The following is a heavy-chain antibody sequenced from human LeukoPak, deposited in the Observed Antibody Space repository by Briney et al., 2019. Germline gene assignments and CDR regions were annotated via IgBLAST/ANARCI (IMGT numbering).Heavy chain of an antibody. D-gene: IGHD6-13*01. CDR2: ISSSSSYI. J-gene: IGHJ4*02. CDR3: ARGGSSSFAFDY. Sequence: GGSLRLSCAASGFTFSSYSMNWVRQAPGKGLEWVSSISSSSSYIYYADSVKGRFTISRDNAKNSLYLQMNSLRAEDTAVYYCARGGSSSFAFDYWGQGTLVTVSP. CDR1: GFTFSSYS. V-gene: IGHV3-21*01.